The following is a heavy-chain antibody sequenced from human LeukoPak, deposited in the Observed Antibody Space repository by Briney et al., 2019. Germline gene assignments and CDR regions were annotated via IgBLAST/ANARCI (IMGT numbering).Heavy chain of an antibody. J-gene: IGHJ4*02. CDR3: ARPDMVRGVN. CDR1: GGSISSSSYY. D-gene: IGHD3-10*01. Sequence: SETLSLTCTVSGGSISSSSYYWGWIRQPPGKGLEWIGSIYYSGSTYYNPSLKSRVTISVDTSKNQFSLKLSSVTAADTAVYYCARPDMVRGVNWGQGTLVTVSS. V-gene: IGHV4-39*01. CDR2: IYYSGST.